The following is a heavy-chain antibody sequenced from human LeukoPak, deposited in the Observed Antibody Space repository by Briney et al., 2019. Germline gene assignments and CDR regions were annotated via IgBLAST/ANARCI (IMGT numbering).Heavy chain of an antibody. CDR1: GFTFSSEA. Sequence: GGSLRLSCAVSGFTFSSEAMGWVRQLPGGGLEWVSTISPAGGTTYDAESMKGRFTISRDNSKSTLYLQMNSLRVEDTAVYYCTKVRSGSSSWALRVFDYWGQGALVTVSS. V-gene: IGHV3-23*01. D-gene: IGHD6-13*01. J-gene: IGHJ4*02. CDR3: TKVRSGSSSWALRVFDY. CDR2: ISPAGGTT.